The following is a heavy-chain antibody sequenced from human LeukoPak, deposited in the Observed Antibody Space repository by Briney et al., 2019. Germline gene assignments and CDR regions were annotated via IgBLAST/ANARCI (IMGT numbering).Heavy chain of an antibody. CDR2: IKPNNGGT. V-gene: IGHV1-2*02. CDR3: ARGGGQQLVSPYYYYGMDV. Sequence: ASVEVSCKASGYTFTDYYMHWVRQAPGQGLEWMGWIKPNNGGTNYAQKFQGRVTLTRDMSISTGYMELSSLRADDTAVYYCARGGGQQLVSPYYYYGMDVWGQGTTVTVSS. CDR1: GYTFTDYY. D-gene: IGHD6-13*01. J-gene: IGHJ6*02.